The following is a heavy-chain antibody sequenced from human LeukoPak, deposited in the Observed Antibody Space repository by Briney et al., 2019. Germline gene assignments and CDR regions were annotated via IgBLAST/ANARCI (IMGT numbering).Heavy chain of an antibody. V-gene: IGHV1-18*01. J-gene: IGHJ3*02. Sequence: ASVKVSCKASGYTFTSYGISWVRQAPGQGLEWMGWISAYNGNTNYAQKLQGRVTMTTDTSTSTAYMGLRSLRSDDTAVYYCARGGDYYDSSDSVPRAFDIWGQGTMVTVSS. CDR2: ISAYNGNT. D-gene: IGHD3-22*01. CDR1: GYTFTSYG. CDR3: ARGGDYYDSSDSVPRAFDI.